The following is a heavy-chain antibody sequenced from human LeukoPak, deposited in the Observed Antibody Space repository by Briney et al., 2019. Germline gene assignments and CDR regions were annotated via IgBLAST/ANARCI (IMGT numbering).Heavy chain of an antibody. CDR2: ISGNSGSI. CDR1: GFTFGGYP. V-gene: IGHV3-48*03. D-gene: IGHD3-9*01. Sequence: GGSLRLSCAASGFTFGGYPMNWLGQPPGKGLESLAYISGNSGSIHYADSVKGRFTVSRDNAKNSLYLQMNSLKAEDTAVYYCARVVDMMTGADYWGQGTLVTVSS. CDR3: ARVVDMMTGADY. J-gene: IGHJ4*02.